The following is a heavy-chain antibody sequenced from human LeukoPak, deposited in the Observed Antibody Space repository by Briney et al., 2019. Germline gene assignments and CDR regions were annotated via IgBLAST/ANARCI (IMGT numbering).Heavy chain of an antibody. Sequence: GGSLRLSCAVSGFTFSSYTMNWVRQAPGKGLEWVSYISRGSSTIYYADSVKGRFTISRDNAKNSLYLQMSSLRAEDTAVYYCARVRDAYNYFDSWGQGTLVTVSS. D-gene: IGHD2-2*01. J-gene: IGHJ4*02. CDR1: GFTFSSYT. V-gene: IGHV3-48*01. CDR2: ISRGSSTI. CDR3: ARVRDAYNYFDS.